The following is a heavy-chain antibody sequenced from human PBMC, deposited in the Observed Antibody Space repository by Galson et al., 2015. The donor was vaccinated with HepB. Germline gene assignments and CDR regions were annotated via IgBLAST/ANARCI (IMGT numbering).Heavy chain of an antibody. J-gene: IGHJ4*02. CDR1: EFTFSYYG. V-gene: IGHV3-33*01. Sequence: SLRLSCAASEFTFSYYGMHWVRQAPGKGLEWVAVIYSHGREKYYADSVKGRFTISRDNSKNAVFLEMNSLRADDTAVYYCARDDDTTGHYSQLAYWGQGTLVTVSS. D-gene: IGHD1-1*01. CDR2: IYSHGREK. CDR3: ARDDDTTGHYSQLAY.